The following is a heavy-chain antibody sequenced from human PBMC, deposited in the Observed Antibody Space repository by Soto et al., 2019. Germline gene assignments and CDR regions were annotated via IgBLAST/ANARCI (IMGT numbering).Heavy chain of an antibody. CDR3: AKDPIPQGVTLTRVDY. D-gene: IGHD3-10*01. J-gene: IGHJ4*02. CDR1: GFTFSSYA. V-gene: IGHV3-23*01. Sequence: EVQLLESGGGLVQPGGSLRLSCAASGFTFSSYAMSWVRQAPGKGLEWVSAISGSGGSTYYADSVKCRFTISRDNSKNTLYLQMNSLRAEDTAVYYCAKDPIPQGVTLTRVDYWGQGTLVTVSS. CDR2: ISGSGGST.